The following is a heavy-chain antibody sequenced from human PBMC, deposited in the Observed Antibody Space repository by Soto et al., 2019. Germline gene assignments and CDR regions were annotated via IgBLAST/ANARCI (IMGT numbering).Heavy chain of an antibody. Sequence: GGSLRLSCAASGFTFSDYYMSWIRQAPGKGLEWVSYISSSGSTIYYADSVKGRFTISRDNAKNSLYLQMNSLRAEDTAVYYCARITPLLRVIPLFDPWGQGTLVTVSS. CDR2: ISSSGSTI. CDR1: GFTFSDYY. J-gene: IGHJ5*02. CDR3: ARITPLLRVIPLFDP. V-gene: IGHV3-11*01. D-gene: IGHD2-21*01.